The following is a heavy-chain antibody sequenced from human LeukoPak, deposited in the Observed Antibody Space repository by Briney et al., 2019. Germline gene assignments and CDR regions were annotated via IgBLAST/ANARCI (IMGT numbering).Heavy chain of an antibody. CDR2: ISPNSGDT. V-gene: IGHV1-2*02. CDR3: ARVLGRNAFDI. Sequence: GASVRVSCTASGHTFSDNHLYWIRQAPGQGLELMGYISPNSGDTNYAQKVQGRITMTGDTSISTGYMELGSLRSDDTAVYYCARVLGRNAFDIWGQGTMVTVSS. J-gene: IGHJ3*02. D-gene: IGHD7-27*01. CDR1: GHTFSDNH.